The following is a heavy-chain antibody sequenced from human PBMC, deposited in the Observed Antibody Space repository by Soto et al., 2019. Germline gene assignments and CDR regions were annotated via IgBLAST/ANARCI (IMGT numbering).Heavy chain of an antibody. J-gene: IGHJ4*01. CDR2: IHYSGST. Sequence: SETLSVTCTVSGGSISNGGYYWNWVRQHPGKGLEWIGYIHYSGSTWYNPSLESRVTISVDTSKDQFSLKLRSVTAADTAVYYCARVRGSGSYAAYYFDSWGQGTLVTVSS. V-gene: IGHV4-31*03. D-gene: IGHD3-10*01. CDR1: GGSISNGGYY. CDR3: ARVRGSGSYAAYYFDS.